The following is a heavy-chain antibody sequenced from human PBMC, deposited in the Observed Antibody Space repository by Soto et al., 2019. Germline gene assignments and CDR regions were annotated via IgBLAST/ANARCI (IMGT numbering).Heavy chain of an antibody. Sequence: QVQLVESGGGVVQPGRSLRLSCAASGFTFSSYGMHWVRQAPGKGLEWVAVISYDGSNKDYADSVKGRFTISRDNSKNTLYLQMTSLRAEDTAVYYCAKDVRWLVLPAALGYWGQGTLVTVSS. D-gene: IGHD2-2*01. V-gene: IGHV3-30*18. CDR1: GFTFSSYG. CDR2: ISYDGSNK. CDR3: AKDVRWLVLPAALGY. J-gene: IGHJ4*02.